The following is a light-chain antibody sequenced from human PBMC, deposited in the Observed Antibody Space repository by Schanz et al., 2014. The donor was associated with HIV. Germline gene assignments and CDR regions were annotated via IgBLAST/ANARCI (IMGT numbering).Light chain of an antibody. CDR1: QSISSH. CDR2: DAS. Sequence: PLSCWASQSISSHLGWYQQKPGQAPRLLIVDASNRATGIPARFSGSGSGTDFTLTISSLEPEDFAVYYCQQYGSSPPYTFGQGTKLEIK. J-gene: IGKJ2*01. V-gene: IGKV3-11*01. CDR3: QQYGSSPPYT.